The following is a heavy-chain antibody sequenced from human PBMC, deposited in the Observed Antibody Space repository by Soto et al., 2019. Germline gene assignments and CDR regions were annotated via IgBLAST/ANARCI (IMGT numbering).Heavy chain of an antibody. CDR3: ARASTLTVHCGSVSCPRMDV. Sequence: QVQLVQSGAEVKKPGSPVKVSCKASGGTFSSYAISWVRQAPGQGLEWMGVILPIFGTANYARKFQGRVTITGDRSTSTAYMELSSLRSEDTAVYYCARASTLTVHCGSVSCPRMDVWGQGTTVNVSS. CDR1: GGTFSSYA. D-gene: IGHD2-2*01. J-gene: IGHJ6*02. V-gene: IGHV1-69*06. CDR2: ILPIFGTA.